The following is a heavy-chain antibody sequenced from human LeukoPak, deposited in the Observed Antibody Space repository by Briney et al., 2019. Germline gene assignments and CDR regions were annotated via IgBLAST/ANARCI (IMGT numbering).Heavy chain of an antibody. CDR1: GYTFNGYN. D-gene: IGHD6-13*01. V-gene: IGHV1-2*02. Sequence: ASVKVSSKASGYTFNGYNMHWVRQAPGQGLEWMGWINPNSGDTYYAQKFQGRVTMTRDTSITTAYMELSRLRSDDTAMYYCARRSRSSSLGDCFDPWGQGTLVTVSS. CDR3: ARRSRSSSLGDCFDP. CDR2: INPNSGDT. J-gene: IGHJ5*02.